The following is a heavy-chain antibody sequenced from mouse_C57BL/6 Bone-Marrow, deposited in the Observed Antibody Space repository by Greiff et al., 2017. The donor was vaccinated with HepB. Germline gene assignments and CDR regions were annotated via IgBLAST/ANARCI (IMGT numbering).Heavy chain of an antibody. CDR1: GFSLTSYA. J-gene: IGHJ4*01. V-gene: IGHV2-9-1*01. D-gene: IGHD3-2*02. CDR3: ARNSGSSGYQTAMDY. CDR2: IWTGGGT. Sequence: VKLVESGPGLVAPSQSLSITCTVSGFSLTSYAISWVRQPPGKGLEWLGVIWTGGGTNYNSALKSRLSISKDNSKSQVFLKMNSLQTDDTARYYCARNSGSSGYQTAMDYWGQGTSVTVSS.